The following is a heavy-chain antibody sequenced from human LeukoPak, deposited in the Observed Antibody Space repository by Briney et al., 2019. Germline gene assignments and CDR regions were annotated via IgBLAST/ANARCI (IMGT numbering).Heavy chain of an antibody. D-gene: IGHD6-13*01. CDR1: GGSFSGYY. Sequence: SETLSLTCAAYGGSFSGYYWSWIRQPPGKGLEWIGEINHSGSTNYNPSLKSRVTISVDTSKNQFSLKLSSVTAADTAVYYCARRYSSRNFDYWGQGTLVTVSS. CDR3: ARRYSSRNFDY. V-gene: IGHV4-34*01. CDR2: INHSGST. J-gene: IGHJ4*02.